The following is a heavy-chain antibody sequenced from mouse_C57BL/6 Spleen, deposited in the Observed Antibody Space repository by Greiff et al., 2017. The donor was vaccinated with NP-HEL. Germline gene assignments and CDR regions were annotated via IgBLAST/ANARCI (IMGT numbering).Heavy chain of an antibody. J-gene: IGHJ3*01. CDR1: GYTFTSYW. Sequence: VQLQQPGAELVKPGASVKMSCKASGYTFTSYWITWVKQRPGQGLEWIGDIYPGSGSTNYNEKFKSKATLTVDTSSSTAYMQLSSLTSEDSAVYYCARARDSNYLFAYWGQGTLVTVSA. CDR3: ARARDSNYLFAY. V-gene: IGHV1-55*01. D-gene: IGHD2-5*01. CDR2: IYPGSGST.